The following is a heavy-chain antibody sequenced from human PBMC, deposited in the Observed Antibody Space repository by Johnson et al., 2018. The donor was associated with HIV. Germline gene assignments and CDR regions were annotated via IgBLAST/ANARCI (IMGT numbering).Heavy chain of an antibody. J-gene: IGHJ3*02. CDR2: IKQDGSEK. Sequence: VQLVESGGGLVQPGGSLRLSCAASGFTFSSYWMSWVRQAPGKGLEWVANIKQDGSEKYSVDSVKGRFTISRDNAKNSLYLQMNSLRAEDTAVYYGARDPDVTPGAFDIWGQGTMVTVSS. CDR1: GFTFSSYW. V-gene: IGHV3-7*05. D-gene: IGHD2-15*01. CDR3: ARDPDVTPGAFDI.